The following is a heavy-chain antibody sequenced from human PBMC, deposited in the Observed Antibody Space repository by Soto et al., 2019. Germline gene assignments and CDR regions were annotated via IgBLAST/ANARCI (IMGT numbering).Heavy chain of an antibody. CDR1: GYTFTGYA. CDR2: SNAGNGNT. CDR3: ARAVAVPADFDY. Sequence: ASVKVSCKASGYTFTGYAMHWVRQAPGQRLEWMGWSNAGNGNTKYSRKFQGRVTITRDTSAGAAYMELSSLSSEDTAVYYCARAVAVPADFDYWGQGTLVTVSS. D-gene: IGHD6-19*01. J-gene: IGHJ4*02. V-gene: IGHV1-3*01.